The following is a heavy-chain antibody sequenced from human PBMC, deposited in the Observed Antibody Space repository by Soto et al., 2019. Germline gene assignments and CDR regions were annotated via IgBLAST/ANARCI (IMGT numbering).Heavy chain of an antibody. V-gene: IGHV3-74*01. CDR3: ARAATIFGVVTNDAFDI. CDR2: INSDGSST. Sequence: EVQLVESGGGLGQPGGSLRLSCAASGFTFSSYWMHWVRQAPGKGLVWVSRINSDGSSTSYADSVKGRFTISRDNAKNTLYLQMNSLRAKDTAVYYCARAATIFGVVTNDAFDIWGQGTMVTVSS. D-gene: IGHD3-3*01. J-gene: IGHJ3*02. CDR1: GFTFSSYW.